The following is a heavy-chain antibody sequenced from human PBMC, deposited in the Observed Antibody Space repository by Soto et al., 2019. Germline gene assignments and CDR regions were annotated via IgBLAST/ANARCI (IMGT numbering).Heavy chain of an antibody. J-gene: IGHJ4*02. CDR1: GGSVSSGSYY. CDR2: IYYSGST. V-gene: IGHV4-61*01. Sequence: PSETLSLTCTVSGGSVSSGSYYWSWIRQPPGKGLEWIGYIYYSGSTNYNPSLKSRVTISADTSKNQFSLKLSSVTAADTAVYYCARGALRYGGNFLDYWGQGTLVTVSS. CDR3: ARGALRYGGNFLDY. D-gene: IGHD2-21*02.